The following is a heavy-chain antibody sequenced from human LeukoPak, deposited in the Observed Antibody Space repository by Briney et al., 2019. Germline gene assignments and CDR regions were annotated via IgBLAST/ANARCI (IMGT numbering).Heavy chain of an antibody. CDR2: ISGSGGST. Sequence: GGSLRLSCAASGFTFSSYAMSWVRQAPGKGLEWFSAISGSGGSTYSADSAKGRFTISSDNSKNTLYLQMNSLRAEDTAVYYCAKDLYGWNYEYYWGQGTLVTVSS. V-gene: IGHV3-23*01. J-gene: IGHJ4*02. D-gene: IGHD1-7*01. CDR3: AKDLYGWNYEYY. CDR1: GFTFSSYA.